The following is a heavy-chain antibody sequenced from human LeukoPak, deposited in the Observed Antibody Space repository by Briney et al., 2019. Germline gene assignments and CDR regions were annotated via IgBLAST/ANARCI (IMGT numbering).Heavy chain of an antibody. D-gene: IGHD2-15*01. CDR2: VSGGGGTT. CDR1: GFTFSTYA. CDR3: AKEFYFATAV. Sequence: PGGSLRLSCAASGFTFSTYAMGWVRQAPGKGLEWVSAVSGGGGTTHYADSVKGRFTISRDNSENTLSLRMTSLRDEDTAVYYCAKEFYFATAVWGQGTTVTVSS. J-gene: IGHJ6*02. V-gene: IGHV3-23*01.